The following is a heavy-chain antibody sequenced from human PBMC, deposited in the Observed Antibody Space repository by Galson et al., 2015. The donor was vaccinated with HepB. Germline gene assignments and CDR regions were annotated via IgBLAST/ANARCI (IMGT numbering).Heavy chain of an antibody. D-gene: IGHD6-13*01. CDR1: GGSFSGYY. J-gene: IGHJ2*01. Sequence: ETLSLTCAVYGGSFSGYYWSWIRQPPGKGLEWIGEINHSGSTNYNPSLKSRVTISVDTSKNQFSLKLSSVTAADTAVYYCARSARRIAAAGRAWYFDLWGRGTLVTVSS. CDR3: ARSARRIAAAGRAWYFDL. V-gene: IGHV4-34*01. CDR2: INHSGST.